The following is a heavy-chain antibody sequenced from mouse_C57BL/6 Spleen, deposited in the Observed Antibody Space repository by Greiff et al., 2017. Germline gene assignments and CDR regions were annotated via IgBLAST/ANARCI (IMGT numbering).Heavy chain of an antibody. J-gene: IGHJ3*01. V-gene: IGHV10-1*01. CDR1: GFSFNTYA. Sequence: EVHLVESGGGLVQPKGSLKLSCAASGFSFNTYAMNWVRQAPGKGLEWVARIRSKSNNYATYYADSVNDRFTISRDDSESMLYLQMNNLKTEDTAMDYCVRRGLEGPFAYWGQGTLVTVSA. CDR2: IRSKSNNYAT. CDR3: VRRGLEGPFAY. D-gene: IGHD2-13*01.